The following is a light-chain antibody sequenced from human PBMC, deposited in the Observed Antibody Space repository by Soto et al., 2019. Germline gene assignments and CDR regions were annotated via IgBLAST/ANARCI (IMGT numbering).Light chain of an antibody. CDR1: QNVGNF. Sequence: EIVLTQSPATLSLSPGQRATLSCRASQNVGNFFAWFQQKPGQAPRLLVYDAANRAPGIPARFGGSGSGTVFTLTITSLEPEDFGVYYCQQRSSSPLTFGGGTKVEIK. CDR2: DAA. J-gene: IGKJ4*01. CDR3: QQRSSSPLT. V-gene: IGKV3-11*01.